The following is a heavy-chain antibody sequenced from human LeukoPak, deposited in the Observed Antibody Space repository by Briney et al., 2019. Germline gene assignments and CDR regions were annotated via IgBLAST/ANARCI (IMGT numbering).Heavy chain of an antibody. CDR1: GGSISSYY. D-gene: IGHD3-22*01. CDR3: ARGAYYYDSSGPQDAFDI. V-gene: IGHV4-59*01. J-gene: IGHJ3*02. CDR2: IYYSGST. Sequence: SETLSLTCSVSGGSISSYYWSWIRQPPGKGLKWIGYIYYSGSTNYNPSLKSRVTISVDTSKNKFSLKPSSVTAADTAVYYCARGAYYYDSSGPQDAFDIWGQGTMVTVSS.